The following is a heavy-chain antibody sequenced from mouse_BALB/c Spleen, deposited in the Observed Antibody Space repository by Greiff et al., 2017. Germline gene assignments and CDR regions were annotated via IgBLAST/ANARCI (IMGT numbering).Heavy chain of an antibody. CDR2: ISSGGST. CDR3: ARRDYGYPFGY. CDR1: GFTFSSYA. Sequence: EVMLVESGGGLVKPGGSLKLSCAASGFTFSSYAMSWVRQTPEKRLEWVASISSGGSTYYPDSVKGRFTISRDNARNILYLQMSSLRSEDTAMYYCARRDYGYPFGYWGQGTTLTVSS. D-gene: IGHD2-2*01. V-gene: IGHV5-6-5*01. J-gene: IGHJ2*01.